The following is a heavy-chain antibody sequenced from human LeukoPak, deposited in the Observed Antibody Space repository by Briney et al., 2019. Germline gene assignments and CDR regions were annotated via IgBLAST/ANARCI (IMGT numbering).Heavy chain of an antibody. D-gene: IGHD4-17*01. CDR1: GFTFSSYG. CDR2: IRYDGSNK. V-gene: IGHV3-30*02. CDR3: AKDHIALDYGDVPYYYYYMDV. J-gene: IGHJ6*03. Sequence: GGSLRLSCAASGFTFSSYGMHWIRQAPGKGLEWVAFIRYDGSNKYYADSVKGRFTISRDNSKNTLYLQMNSLRAEDTAVYYCAKDHIALDYGDVPYYYYYMDVWGKGTTVTVSS.